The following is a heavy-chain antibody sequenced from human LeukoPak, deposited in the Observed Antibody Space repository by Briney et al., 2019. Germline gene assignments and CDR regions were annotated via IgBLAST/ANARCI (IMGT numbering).Heavy chain of an antibody. J-gene: IGHJ4*02. V-gene: IGHV4-4*02. CDR3: ASSWIQVPARFDY. D-gene: IGHD5-18*01. Sequence: SETLSLTCAVSGGSISSSNWWSWVRQPPGKGLEWIGEIYHSGSTNYNPSLKSRVTISVDTSKNQFSLKLSSVTAADTAVYYCASSWIQVPARFDYWGQGTLVTVSS. CDR1: GGSISSSNW. CDR2: IYHSGST.